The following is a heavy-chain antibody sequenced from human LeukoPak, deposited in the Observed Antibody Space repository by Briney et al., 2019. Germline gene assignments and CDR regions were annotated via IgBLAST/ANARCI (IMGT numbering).Heavy chain of an antibody. J-gene: IGHJ3*02. CDR3: ARVGAYCGGDCYSAFDI. Sequence: GGSLRLSCAASGFTFSSYAMHWVRQAPGKGLEWVAVISYDGSNKYYADSVKGRFTISRDNSKNTLYLQMNSLRAEDTAAYYCARVGAYCGGDCYSAFDIWGQGAMVTVSS. CDR2: ISYDGSNK. V-gene: IGHV3-30-3*01. CDR1: GFTFSSYA. D-gene: IGHD2-21*02.